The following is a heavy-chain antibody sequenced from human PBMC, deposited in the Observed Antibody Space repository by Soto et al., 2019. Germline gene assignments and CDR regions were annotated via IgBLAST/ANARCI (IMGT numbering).Heavy chain of an antibody. CDR2: TYASGST. J-gene: IGHJ4*02. V-gene: IGHV4-4*08. Sequence: QVQLQESGPGLVKASETLSLNCTVSGAPLSVYTWNWLRQSPGKGLEWIGYTYASGSTSYNPTLKRRVTISLDTSRHRFSLKLKSVTAADTAVYYWARGQTIRAFEYWGQGALVSVSS. D-gene: IGHD4-17*01. CDR1: GAPLSVYT. CDR3: ARGQTIRAFEY.